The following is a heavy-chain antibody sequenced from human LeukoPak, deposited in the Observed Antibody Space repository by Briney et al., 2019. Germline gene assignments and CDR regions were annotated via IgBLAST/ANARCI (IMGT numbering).Heavy chain of an antibody. CDR3: ARDFTGYSDI. Sequence: GGSLRLSCADSGFTLSTYWVHWVRQPPGKGLVWVSRINPDRDITNYADSVRGRFTISRDNAKNTLYLQMNSLRAEDTAVYYCARDFTGYSDIWGQGTLVTVSS. D-gene: IGHD5-12*01. V-gene: IGHV3-74*01. CDR1: GFTLSTYW. J-gene: IGHJ4*02. CDR2: INPDRDIT.